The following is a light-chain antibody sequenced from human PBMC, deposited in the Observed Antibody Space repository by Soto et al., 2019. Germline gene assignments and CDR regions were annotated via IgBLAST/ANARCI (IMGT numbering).Light chain of an antibody. V-gene: IGKV2-30*02. Sequence: DVVMTQSPLSLPVTLGQPASISCRSSQSLVHSDGNTYLNWFQQRPGQSPRRLIYKVSNRDSGVPDRFRGSGSRTNFTLKISRVEAEDVGVYYCMQGTHWPPYTFGQGTKLEIK. CDR1: QSLVHSDGNTY. CDR2: KVS. CDR3: MQGTHWPPYT. J-gene: IGKJ2*01.